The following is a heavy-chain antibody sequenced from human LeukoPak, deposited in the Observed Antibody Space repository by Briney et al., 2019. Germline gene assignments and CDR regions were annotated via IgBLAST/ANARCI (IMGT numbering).Heavy chain of an antibody. CDR1: GYSISSGYY. CDR3: ASGYYDFWSGYYTISRMGAFDI. CDR2: IYHSGST. V-gene: IGHV4-38-2*01. Sequence: KPSETLSLTCAVSGYSISSGYYWGWIRQPPGKGLEWIGSIYHSGSTYYNPSLKSRVTISVDTSKNQFSLKLSSVTAADTAMYYCASGYYDFWSGYYTISRMGAFDIWGQGTMVTVSS. J-gene: IGHJ3*02. D-gene: IGHD3-3*01.